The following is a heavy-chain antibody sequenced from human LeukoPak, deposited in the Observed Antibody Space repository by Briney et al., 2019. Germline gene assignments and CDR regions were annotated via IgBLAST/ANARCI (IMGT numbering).Heavy chain of an antibody. CDR2: IYSGGTT. Sequence: PGGSLRLSCAASGFTVSSNYMSWVRQAPGKGLEWVSVIYSGGTTYYADSVKGRFTISRDNSKNTPHLQMNSLRAEDTAVYYCARTLAAAGSPYYFDYWGQGTLVTVSS. D-gene: IGHD6-13*01. V-gene: IGHV3-53*01. CDR1: GFTVSSNY. J-gene: IGHJ4*02. CDR3: ARTLAAAGSPYYFDY.